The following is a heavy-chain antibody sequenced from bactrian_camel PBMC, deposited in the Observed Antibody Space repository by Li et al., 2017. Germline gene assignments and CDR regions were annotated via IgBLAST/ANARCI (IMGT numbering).Heavy chain of an antibody. J-gene: IGHJ6*01. Sequence: HVQLVESGGGSVQAGGSQRLSCAARGYTYDTYCMGWFRRPPGKEREGIAVIDSDGDTAYAESLKDRFTISVDNAKNTLFLQMNSLKPEDTAMYYCAADLVRSRGCQAGGFGYWGQGTQVTVS. V-gene: IGHV3S55*01. CDR2: IDSDGDT. D-gene: IGHD3*01. CDR1: GYTYDTYC. CDR3: AADLVRSRGCQAGGFGY.